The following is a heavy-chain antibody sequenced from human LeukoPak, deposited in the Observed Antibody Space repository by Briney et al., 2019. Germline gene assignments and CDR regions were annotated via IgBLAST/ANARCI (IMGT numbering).Heavy chain of an antibody. V-gene: IGHV3-48*01. CDR2: ISSSSSTI. J-gene: IGHJ6*02. Sequence: PGGSLRLSCAASGFTFSSYSMNWVRQAPGKGLEWVSYISSSSSTIYYADSVKGRFTISRDNAKNSLYLQMNSLRAVDTAVYYCARSTHSSSSYYYYYYGMDVWGQGTTVTVSS. CDR3: ARSTHSSSSYYYYYYGMDV. D-gene: IGHD6-6*01. CDR1: GFTFSSYS.